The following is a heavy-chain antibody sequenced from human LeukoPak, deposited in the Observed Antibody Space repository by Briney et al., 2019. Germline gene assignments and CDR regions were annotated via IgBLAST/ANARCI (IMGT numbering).Heavy chain of an antibody. J-gene: IGHJ4*02. CDR2: ISSSSSYI. CDR1: GFDFNTYT. V-gene: IGHV3-21*01. D-gene: IGHD6-19*01. CDR3: ARAIRIGAVAGTAL. Sequence: PGGSLRLSCAASGFDFNTYTMNWVRQAPGKGLEWVSSISSSSSYIYYADSVKGRFTISRDNAKNSLYLQMNSLRAEDTAVYYCARAIRIGAVAGTALWGQGTLVTVSS.